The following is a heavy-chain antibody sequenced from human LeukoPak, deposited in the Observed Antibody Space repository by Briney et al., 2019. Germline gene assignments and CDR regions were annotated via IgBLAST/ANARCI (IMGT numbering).Heavy chain of an antibody. V-gene: IGHV1-8*01. CDR2: MHPNSGNT. Sequence: ASVKVSCKASGYTFTSYDINWVRQATGQGLEWMGWMHPNSGNTGYAQKFQRRVTMTRNTSISTAYMELSSLRSEDTAVYYCSRGNRGITFGGGYWGQGTLVTVSS. CDR3: SRGNRGITFGGGY. J-gene: IGHJ4*02. CDR1: GYTFTSYD. D-gene: IGHD3-16*01.